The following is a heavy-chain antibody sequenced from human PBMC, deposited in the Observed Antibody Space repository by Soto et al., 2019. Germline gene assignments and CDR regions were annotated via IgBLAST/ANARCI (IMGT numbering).Heavy chain of an antibody. J-gene: IGHJ6*02. CDR3: AKDSQQPGDYYYYGMDV. CDR2: ISYDGSNK. Sequence: AGGSLRLSWAASCFTFSSYCMHWVRQAPGKGLEWVAVISYDGSNKYYADSVKGRFTISRDNSKNTLYLQMNSLRAEDTAVYYCAKDSQQPGDYYYYGMDVWGQGTTVTVSS. CDR1: CFTFSSYC. D-gene: IGHD6-13*01. V-gene: IGHV3-30*18.